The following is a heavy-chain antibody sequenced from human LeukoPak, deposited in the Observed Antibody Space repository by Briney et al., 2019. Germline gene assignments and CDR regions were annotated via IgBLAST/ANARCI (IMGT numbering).Heavy chain of an antibody. CDR3: ARDEIYYDSSGYFYY. D-gene: IGHD3-22*01. Sequence: GGSLRLSCAASGFTFSSYIMNWVRQAPGKGLEWVSSISSSSYIYYADSVKGRFTISRDNAKNSLYLQMNSLRAEDTAVYYCARDEIYYDSSGYFYYWGQGTLVTVSS. V-gene: IGHV3-21*01. J-gene: IGHJ4*02. CDR2: ISSSSYI. CDR1: GFTFSSYI.